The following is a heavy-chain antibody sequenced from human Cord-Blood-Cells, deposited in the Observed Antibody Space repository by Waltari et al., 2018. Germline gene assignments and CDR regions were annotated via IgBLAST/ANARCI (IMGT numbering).Heavy chain of an antibody. CDR3: AKEGLLWFGELYYFDY. CDR1: GFTFSSYA. Sequence: EVQLLESGGGLVQPGGSLRLSCAASGFTFSSYAMSWVRQAPGKGLEWVSAISGSGGSTYYADSVKGRFTISRDNSKNTLYLQMNSLRAEDTAVYYCAKEGLLWFGELYYFDYWGQGTLVTVSS. V-gene: IGHV3-23*01. CDR2: ISGSGGST. J-gene: IGHJ4*02. D-gene: IGHD3-10*01.